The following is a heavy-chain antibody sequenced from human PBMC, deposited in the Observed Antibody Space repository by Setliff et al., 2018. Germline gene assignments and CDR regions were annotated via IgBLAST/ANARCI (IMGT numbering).Heavy chain of an antibody. V-gene: IGHV4-39*01. Sequence: SETLSLTCTVSGGSISSSSYYWGWIRQPPGKGLEWIGSIYYSGSTYYNPSLKSRVTISVDTSKNQFSLKLSSVTAADTAVYYCAGRSMVRGVILKGNYWYCDLWGRGTLVTVS. CDR2: IYYSGST. J-gene: IGHJ2*01. CDR1: GGSISSSSYY. D-gene: IGHD3-10*01. CDR3: AGRSMVRGVILKGNYWYCDL.